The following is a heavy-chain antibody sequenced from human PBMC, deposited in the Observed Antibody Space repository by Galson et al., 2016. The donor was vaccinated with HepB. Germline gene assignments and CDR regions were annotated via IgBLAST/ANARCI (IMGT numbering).Heavy chain of an antibody. V-gene: IGHV3-53*01. Sequence: LRLSCAASGFTVSNNYTSWVRQAPGKGLEWVSLIYSGGSTYYADSVKGRFTISRDNSKNTLYLQMNSLRAEDTAVYYCASMTGTTPGGYWGQGTLVTVSS. CDR1: GFTVSNNY. J-gene: IGHJ4*02. CDR3: ASMTGTTPGGY. CDR2: IYSGGST. D-gene: IGHD1-20*01.